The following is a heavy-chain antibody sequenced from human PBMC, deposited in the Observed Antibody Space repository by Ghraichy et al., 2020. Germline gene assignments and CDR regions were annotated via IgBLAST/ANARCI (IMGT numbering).Heavy chain of an antibody. CDR1: GGSFSGYY. CDR3: ARGAGGRAYYYDSSGYKRLVD. Sequence: SETLSLTCAVYGGSFSGYYWSWIRQPPGKGLEWIGEINHSGSTNYNPSLKSRVTISVDTSKNQFSLKLSSVTAADTAVYYCARGAGGRAYYYDSSGYKRLVDWGQGTLVTVSS. J-gene: IGHJ4*02. D-gene: IGHD3-22*01. CDR2: INHSGST. V-gene: IGHV4-34*01.